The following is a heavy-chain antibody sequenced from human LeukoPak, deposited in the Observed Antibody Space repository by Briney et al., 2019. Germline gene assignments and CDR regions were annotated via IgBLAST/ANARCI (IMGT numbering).Heavy chain of an antibody. CDR3: ARHYRITMVRGPRGQFDY. Sequence: PSETLSLTCTVSGYSISSGYYWGWIRQPPGEGLECIGTMYHSGSTFYNPSLKSRVTISVDTSKNQFSLKLSSVTAADTAVYYCARHYRITMVRGPRGQFDYWGQGTLVTVSS. J-gene: IGHJ4*02. CDR1: GYSISSGYY. D-gene: IGHD3-10*01. V-gene: IGHV4-38-2*02. CDR2: MYHSGST.